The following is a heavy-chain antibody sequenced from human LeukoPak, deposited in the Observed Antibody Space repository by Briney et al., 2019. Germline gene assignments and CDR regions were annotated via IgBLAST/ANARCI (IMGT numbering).Heavy chain of an antibody. J-gene: IGHJ4*02. CDR3: AKAGIGADGAGFLCEY. D-gene: IGHD1-1*01. CDR1: GFTFSDYA. V-gene: IGHV3-23*01. Sequence: GGSLTLPCAASGFTFSDYAMSWVRQAPGKGLEWVSTASYYVGKQYHADSVRGRFTVSRDNSRNTVSLQMSSLRVEDTGIYYCAKAGIGADGAGFLCEYWGQGTLVTVSS. CDR2: ASYYVGKQ.